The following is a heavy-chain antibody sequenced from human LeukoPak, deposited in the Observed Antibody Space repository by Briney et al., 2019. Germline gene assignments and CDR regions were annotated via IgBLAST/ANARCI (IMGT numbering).Heavy chain of an antibody. CDR2: IWYDGSNK. D-gene: IGHD3-16*01. CDR3: ARGGRRYNWFDP. V-gene: IGHV3-33*01. CDR1: GFTFSSYG. J-gene: IGHJ5*02. Sequence: PGRSLRLSCAAFGFTFSSYGMHWVRQAPGKGLEWVAVIWYDGSNKYYADSVKGRFTISRDNSKNTLYLQMNSLRAEDTAVYYCARGGRRYNWFDPWGQGTLVTVSS.